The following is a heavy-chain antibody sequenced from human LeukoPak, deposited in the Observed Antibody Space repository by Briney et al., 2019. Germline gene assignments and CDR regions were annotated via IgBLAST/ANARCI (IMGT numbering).Heavy chain of an antibody. Sequence: GGSLRLSCTASGFAVSNNDMTWVRQAPGQGLEWVSVISSSGTTHYRDSVKGRVTISRDNSRNIVYLQMNSLRADDTAVYYCAGYGGNSFWGQGTLVTVSS. D-gene: IGHD4-23*01. V-gene: IGHV3-66*01. CDR2: ISSSGTT. CDR1: GFAVSNND. J-gene: IGHJ4*02. CDR3: AGYGGNSF.